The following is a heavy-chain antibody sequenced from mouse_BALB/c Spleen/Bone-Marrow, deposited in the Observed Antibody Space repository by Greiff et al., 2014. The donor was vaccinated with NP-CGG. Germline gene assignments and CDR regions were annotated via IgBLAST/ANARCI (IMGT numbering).Heavy chain of an antibody. CDR1: GFSLSRYS. Sequence: VMLVESGPGLVAPSQSLSITCTVSGFSLSRYSIHWIRQPPGNGLEWLGMIWGGGSTDYNSALKSRLSISKDNSKSQVFLKMNSLQTDDTAMYYCARNLRDPFAYWGQGTLVTVSA. CDR3: ARNLRDPFAY. J-gene: IGHJ3*01. CDR2: IWGGGST. V-gene: IGHV2-6-4*01.